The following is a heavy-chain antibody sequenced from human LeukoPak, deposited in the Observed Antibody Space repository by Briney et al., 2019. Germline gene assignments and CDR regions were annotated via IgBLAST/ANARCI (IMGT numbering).Heavy chain of an antibody. V-gene: IGHV1-24*01. J-gene: IGHJ4*02. CDR2: FDPKDGDT. CDR3: ARDRKGRFHTVTTDY. CDR1: GYTLTELS. Sequence: ASVKVSCKVSGYTLTELSVHWVRQAPGKGLEWMGNFDPKDGDTIYAQRFQGRVTMTEDTSTHTAYMELSSLRSEDTAVYYCARDRKGRFHTVTTDYWGQGTLVTVSS. D-gene: IGHD4-17*01.